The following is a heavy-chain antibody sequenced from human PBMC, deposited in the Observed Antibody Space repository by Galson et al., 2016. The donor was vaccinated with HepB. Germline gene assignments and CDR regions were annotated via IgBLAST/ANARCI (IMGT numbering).Heavy chain of an antibody. V-gene: IGHV1-46*01. D-gene: IGHD3-22*01. Sequence: SVKVSCKASGYTFTSYYMHWVRQAPGQGLEWMGTINPSADSTTYAHNFQGRVTMTRDTSTSTVYMELSSLRSEDTAVFYCARDRGNYDSTGYYFDYWGQGTLVTVSS. CDR3: ARDRGNYDSTGYYFDY. J-gene: IGHJ4*02. CDR2: INPSADST. CDR1: GYTFTSYY.